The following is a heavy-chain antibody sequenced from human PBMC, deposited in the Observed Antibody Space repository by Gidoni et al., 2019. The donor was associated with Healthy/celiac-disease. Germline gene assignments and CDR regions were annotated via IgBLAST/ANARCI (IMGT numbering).Heavy chain of an antibody. CDR1: AGTLSSYA. Sequence: QVQLAQSGAEVKKRGSSGKVSCKASAGTLSSYAISRVRQAPGQGLEWMGGIIPIFGTANYAQKFQGRVTITADESTSTAYMELSSLRSEDTAVYYCAKPESEGFHYYGMDVWGQGTTVTVSS. J-gene: IGHJ6*02. CDR3: AKPESEGFHYYGMDV. V-gene: IGHV1-69*01. CDR2: IIPIFGTA.